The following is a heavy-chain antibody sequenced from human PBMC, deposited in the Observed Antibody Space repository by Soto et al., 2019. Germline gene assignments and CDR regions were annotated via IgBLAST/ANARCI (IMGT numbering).Heavy chain of an antibody. D-gene: IGHD3-10*01. V-gene: IGHV3-74*01. CDR2: ISDDGSRA. CDR1: GFTFSMYW. Sequence: GGSLRLSCTASGFTFSMYWMHWVRQVPGKGPEWVSRISDDGSRADYADSVKGRFTISRDNAKNTLYLEMHVLRADNTAVYYCTRGPRPSSVGTGAFWGQGTPVTVSS. J-gene: IGHJ4*02. CDR3: TRGPRPSSVGTGAF.